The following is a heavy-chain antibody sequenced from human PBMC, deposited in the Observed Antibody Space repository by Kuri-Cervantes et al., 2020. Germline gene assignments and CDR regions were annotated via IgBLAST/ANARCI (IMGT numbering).Heavy chain of an antibody. D-gene: IGHD3-10*01. CDR2: INPSGGST. CDR3: ARFAVRGVKPNYYYGMDV. J-gene: IGHJ6*02. CDR1: GYTFTSYY. V-gene: IGHV1-46*01. Sequence: ASVKVSCKASGYTFTSYYMHWVRQAPGQGLEWMGIINPSGGSTSYAQKFQGRVTMTRDTSTSTVYMELSSLRSEDTAVYYCARFAVRGVKPNYYYGMDVWGQGTTVTVSS.